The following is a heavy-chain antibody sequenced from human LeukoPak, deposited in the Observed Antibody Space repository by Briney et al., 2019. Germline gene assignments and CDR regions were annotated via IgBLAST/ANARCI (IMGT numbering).Heavy chain of an antibody. CDR3: ARRAGDYSHPYDY. CDR1: GLTVSSNC. Sequence: GGSLRLSCAASGLTVSSNCMSWVRQAPGKGLEWVSFIYSGGNTYYADSVKGRFTISRDNSKNTVHLQVNSLRAEDTAMYYCARRAGDYSHPYDYWGQGTLVTVSS. CDR2: IYSGGNT. V-gene: IGHV3-53*01. D-gene: IGHD3-22*01. J-gene: IGHJ4*02.